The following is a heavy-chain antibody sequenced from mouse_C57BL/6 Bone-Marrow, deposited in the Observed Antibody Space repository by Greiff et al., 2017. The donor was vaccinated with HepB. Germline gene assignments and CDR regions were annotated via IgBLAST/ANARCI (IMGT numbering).Heavy chain of an antibody. CDR3: AREVLLRGYAMDY. CDR2: IYPRSGNT. CDR1: GYTFTSYG. J-gene: IGHJ4*01. Sequence: QVQLQQSGAELARPGASVKLSCKASGYTFTSYGISWVKQRTGQGLEWIGEIYPRSGNTYYNEKFKGKATLTADKSSSTAYMELRSLTSEDSAVYFCAREVLLRGYAMDYWGQGTSVTVSS. V-gene: IGHV1-81*01. D-gene: IGHD1-1*01.